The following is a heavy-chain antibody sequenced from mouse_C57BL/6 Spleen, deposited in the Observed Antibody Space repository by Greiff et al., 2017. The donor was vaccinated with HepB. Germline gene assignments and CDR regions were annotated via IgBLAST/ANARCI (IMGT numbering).Heavy chain of an antibody. V-gene: IGHV1-80*01. CDR2: IYPGDGDT. Sequence: QVQLQQSGAELVKPGASVKISCKASGYAFSSYWMNWVKQRPGKGLEWIGQIYPGDGDTNYNGKFKGKATLTADKSSSTAYMQLSSLTSEDSAVYYCARTLNWVYFDDWGQGTTLTVSS. D-gene: IGHD4-1*02. CDR1: GYAFSSYW. CDR3: ARTLNWVYFDD. J-gene: IGHJ2*01.